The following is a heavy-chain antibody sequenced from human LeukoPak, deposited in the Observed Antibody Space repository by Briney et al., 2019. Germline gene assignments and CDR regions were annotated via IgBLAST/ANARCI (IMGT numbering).Heavy chain of an antibody. CDR1: GFTFSSYG. V-gene: IGHV3-30*18. CDR3: AKLGDSGSYYGRFDAFDI. J-gene: IGHJ3*02. CDR2: ILYDGSNK. Sequence: GGSLRLSCAASGFTFSSYGMHWVRQAPGKGLEWVAVILYDGSNKHYADSVKGRFTISRDNSKNTLSLQMNSLRVEDTGVYYCAKLGDSGSYYGRFDAFDIWGQGTMVTVSS. D-gene: IGHD1-26*01.